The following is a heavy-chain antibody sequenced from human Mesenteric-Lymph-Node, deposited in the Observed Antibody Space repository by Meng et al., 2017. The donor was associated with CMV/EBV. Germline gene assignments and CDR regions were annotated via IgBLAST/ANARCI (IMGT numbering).Heavy chain of an antibody. Sequence: GESLKISCAASGFSFRSYEMNWVRQAPGKGLEWVSYISNSDSTIYYADSVKGRFTISRDNAKNSLYLQMNSLRAEDTAVYYCARDELVLYGMDVWGLGTTVTVSS. J-gene: IGHJ6*02. V-gene: IGHV3-48*03. CDR1: GFSFRSYE. D-gene: IGHD1-1*01. CDR3: ARDELVLYGMDV. CDR2: ISNSDSTI.